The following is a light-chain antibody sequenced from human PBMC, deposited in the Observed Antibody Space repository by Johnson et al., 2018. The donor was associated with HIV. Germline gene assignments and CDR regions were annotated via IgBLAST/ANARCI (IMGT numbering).Light chain of an antibody. CDR1: SSNIENNF. V-gene: IGLV1-51*02. J-gene: IGLJ1*01. Sequence: QSVLTQPPSVSAAPGQKVTVSCSGSSSNIENNFVSWYQQLPGTAPKLLIYEDNKRPSGIPDRFSGSKSGTSATLGITGLQTGDEADYYCGTWDNSLSAVFVTGTKVTVL. CDR2: EDN. CDR3: GTWDNSLSAV.